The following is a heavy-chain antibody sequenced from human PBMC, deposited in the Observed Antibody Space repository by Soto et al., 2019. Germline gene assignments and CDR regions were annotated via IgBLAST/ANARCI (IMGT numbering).Heavy chain of an antibody. D-gene: IGHD3-3*01. J-gene: IGHJ6*02. CDR1: GYTFTSYY. V-gene: IGHV1-46*01. CDR3: ARDSFRAIVGAMMVGYYGMDV. Sequence: ASVKVPCKASGYTFTSYYMHWVRQAPGQWREWMGIINPSGASTSYAQKFQRRVTMTRDTSTSTDYMQLSSVRSEDTAVYYCARDSFRAIVGAMMVGYYGMDVWGQGTTVTVSS. CDR2: INPSGAST.